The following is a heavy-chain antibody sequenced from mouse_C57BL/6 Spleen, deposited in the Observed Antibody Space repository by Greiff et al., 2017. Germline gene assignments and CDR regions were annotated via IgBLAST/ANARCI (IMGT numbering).Heavy chain of an antibody. CDR2: IHPNSGST. J-gene: IGHJ4*01. CDR1: GYTFTSYW. Sequence: QVQLQQSGAELVKPGASVKLSCKASGYTFTSYWMHWVKQRPGQGLEWIGMIHPNSGSTNYNEKFKSKATLTVDKSSSTAYMQLSSLTSEDSAVYYCARDYGSSRYYAMSYWGQGTSVTVSS. D-gene: IGHD1-1*01. V-gene: IGHV1-64*01. CDR3: ARDYGSSRYYAMSY.